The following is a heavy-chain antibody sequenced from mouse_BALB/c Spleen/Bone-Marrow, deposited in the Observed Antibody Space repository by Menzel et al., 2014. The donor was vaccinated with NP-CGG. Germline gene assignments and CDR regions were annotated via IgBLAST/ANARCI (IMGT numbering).Heavy chain of an antibody. CDR2: INSNGGST. Sequence: EVKLVESGGGLVQPGGSLKLSCAASGFTFSSYGMSWVRQTPDKRLELVATINSNGGSTYYPDSVKGRFTISRDTATNTLYLQMSSLKSEETAMYYCVRGNYGNYVDYFDFWGQGTTLTVSS. D-gene: IGHD2-1*01. V-gene: IGHV5-6-3*01. CDR3: VRGNYGNYVDYFDF. CDR1: GFTFSSYG. J-gene: IGHJ2*01.